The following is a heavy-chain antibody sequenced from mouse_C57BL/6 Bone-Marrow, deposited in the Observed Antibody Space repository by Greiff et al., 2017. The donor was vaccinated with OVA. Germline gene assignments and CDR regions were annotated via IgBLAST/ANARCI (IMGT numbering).Heavy chain of an antibody. D-gene: IGHD1-1*01. J-gene: IGHJ1*03. CDR3: ARITTVVYWYFDV. CDR1: GYTFTSYW. Sequence: QVQLKQPGAELVKPGASVKLSCKASGYTFTSYWMQWVKQRPGQGLEWIGEIDPSDSYTNYNQKFKGKATLTVDTSSSTAYMQLSSLTSEDSAVYYCARITTVVYWYFDVWGTGTTVTVSS. CDR2: IDPSDSYT. V-gene: IGHV1-50*01.